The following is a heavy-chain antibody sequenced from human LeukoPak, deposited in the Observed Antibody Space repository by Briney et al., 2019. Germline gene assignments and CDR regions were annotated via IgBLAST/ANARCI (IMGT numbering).Heavy chain of an antibody. D-gene: IGHD3-10*01. V-gene: IGHV3-21*04. Sequence: GGSLRLSCAASGFTFSSYSMNWVRQAPGKGLEWVSSISSSSSYIYYADSVKGRFTISRDNAKNSLYLRMNSLRVEDTALYYCAKEGSGSYYHYFDYWGQGTLVTVSS. CDR2: ISSSSSYI. CDR1: GFTFSSYS. J-gene: IGHJ4*02. CDR3: AKEGSGSYYHYFDY.